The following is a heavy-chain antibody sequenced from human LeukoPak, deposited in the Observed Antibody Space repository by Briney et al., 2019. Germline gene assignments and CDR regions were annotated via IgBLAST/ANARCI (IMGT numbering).Heavy chain of an antibody. CDR1: GGSISSSNW. V-gene: IGHV4-4*02. J-gene: IGHJ1*01. CDR2: IYHSGST. D-gene: IGHD3-10*01. Sequence: SGTLSLTCAVSGGSISSSNWWSWVRQPPGKGLEWIGEIYHSGSTNYNPSLKSRVTISVDKSKNQFSLKLSSVTAADTAVHYCARLRITMVRGVPQRGFQHWGQGTLVTVSS. CDR3: ARLRITMVRGVPQRGFQH.